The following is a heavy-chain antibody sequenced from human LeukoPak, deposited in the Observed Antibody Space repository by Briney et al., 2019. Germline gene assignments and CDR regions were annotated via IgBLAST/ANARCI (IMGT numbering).Heavy chain of an antibody. CDR3: ARVAVTGIGVDY. V-gene: IGHV3-11*04. D-gene: IGHD6-19*01. CDR2: ISSSGRTI. Sequence: GGSLRLSCAASGFTFSDYYMSWIRQAPGKGLEWVSYISSSGRTIYYADSVKGRITISRDNAKNSLNLQTSSLRAEDTAVYYCARVAVTGIGVDYWGQGTLVTVSS. CDR1: GFTFSDYY. J-gene: IGHJ4*02.